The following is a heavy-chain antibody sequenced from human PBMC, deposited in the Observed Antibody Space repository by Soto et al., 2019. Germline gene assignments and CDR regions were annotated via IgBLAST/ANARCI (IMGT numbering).Heavy chain of an antibody. Sequence: GGSLRLSCAASGFNVSNNYMTWLRQAPGKGLEWVSVIYTGGSTYYAASVKGRSSISRDSSKNMVFLHMNSLRVEDTAVYYCARATRYFGSFDSWGQGTLVTVSS. CDR1: GFNVSNNY. CDR2: IYTGGST. J-gene: IGHJ4*02. V-gene: IGHV3-53*01. CDR3: ARATRYFGSFDS. D-gene: IGHD1-1*01.